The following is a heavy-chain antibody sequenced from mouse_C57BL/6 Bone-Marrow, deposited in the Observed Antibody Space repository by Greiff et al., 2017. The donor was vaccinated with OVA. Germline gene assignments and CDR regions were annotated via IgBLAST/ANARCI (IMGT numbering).Heavy chain of an antibody. J-gene: IGHJ1*03. CDR2: INYDGSST. CDR1: GFTFSDYY. CDR3: ARDRRITTRDWYFDV. D-gene: IGHD2-4*01. V-gene: IGHV5-16*01. Sequence: EVQVVESEGGLVQPGSSMKLSCTASGFTFSDYYMAWVRQVPEKGLEWVANINYDGSSTYYLDSLKSRFIISRDNANNILYLQMSSLKSEDTATYYWARDRRITTRDWYFDVWGTGTTVTVSS.